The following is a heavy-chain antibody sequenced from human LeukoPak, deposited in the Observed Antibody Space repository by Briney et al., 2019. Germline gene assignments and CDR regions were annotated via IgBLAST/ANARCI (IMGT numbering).Heavy chain of an antibody. Sequence: GASVKVSCKASGYTFTGYYIPWVRQAPGQGLEWMGWFNPNRGGTNYAQKFQGRVTRTRDTSTSTANMELRRLRSNDTAGYYVARARVTMVRGRKNGGGDFDYWGQGTLVTVSS. CDR1: GYTFTGYY. CDR3: ARARVTMVRGRKNGGGDFDY. D-gene: IGHD3-10*01. CDR2: FNPNRGGT. J-gene: IGHJ4*02. V-gene: IGHV1-2*02.